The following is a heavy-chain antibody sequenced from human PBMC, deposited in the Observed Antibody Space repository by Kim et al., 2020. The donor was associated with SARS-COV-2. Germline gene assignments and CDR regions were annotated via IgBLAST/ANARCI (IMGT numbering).Heavy chain of an antibody. D-gene: IGHD2-2*01. CDR1: DGSISSRGYY. Sequence: SETLSLTCTVSDGSISSRGYYWGWIRQPPGKGLEWIGSVYYTGNTYYTPSLKSRLTISVDTSKNQFSLKLNSVTAADTAVYYCARHFLCTSMQFLGFYQFDYWGQGLLVTVSS. CDR2: VYYTGNT. V-gene: IGHV4-39*01. J-gene: IGHJ4*02. CDR3: ARHFLCTSMQFLGFYQFDY.